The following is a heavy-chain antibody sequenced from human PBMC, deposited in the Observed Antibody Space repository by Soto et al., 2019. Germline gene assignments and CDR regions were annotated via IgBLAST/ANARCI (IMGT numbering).Heavy chain of an antibody. CDR1: GYTVTSYA. V-gene: IGHV1-3*01. J-gene: IGHJ4*02. CDR2: INAGNGNT. CDR3: ARDRGSSRAFDY. Sequence: QVQLVQSGAEVKKPGASVKVSCKASGYTVTSYAMHWVRQAPGQRLEWMGWINAGNGNTKYSQKFQGRVTITRDTSASTAYMDLSILRSEDTAVYYCARDRGSSRAFDYWGQGTLVTVSS. D-gene: IGHD6-6*01.